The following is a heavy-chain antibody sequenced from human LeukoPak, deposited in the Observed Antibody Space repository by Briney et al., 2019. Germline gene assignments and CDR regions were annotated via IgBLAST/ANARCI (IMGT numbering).Heavy chain of an antibody. CDR3: ARVHQLLYTGAFDI. CDR2: ISSSSTYI. CDR1: GFTLSSYS. Sequence: KPGGSLRLSCAACGFTLSSYSMNWVRQAAGKGLEWVASISSSSTYIYYADSVKGRFTISRDNAKNSLYLQMNSLRAEDTAVYYCARVHQLLYTGAFDIWGQGTMVTVSS. J-gene: IGHJ3*02. D-gene: IGHD2-2*02. V-gene: IGHV3-21*01.